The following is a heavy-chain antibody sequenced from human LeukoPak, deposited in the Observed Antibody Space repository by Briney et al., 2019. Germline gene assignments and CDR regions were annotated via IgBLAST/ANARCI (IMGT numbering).Heavy chain of an antibody. CDR2: INAGNGNT. D-gene: IGHD7-27*01. V-gene: IGHV1-3*01. CDR1: GYTFTSYA. J-gene: IGHJ4*02. CDR3: ARATGTAGFYYFDY. Sequence: ASVKVSCKASGYTFTSYAMHWVRQAPGQRLEWMGWINAGNGNTKYSQKFQGRVTITRDTSASTAYMELSSLRSEDTAVYYCARATGTAGFYYFDYWGPGTLVTVSS.